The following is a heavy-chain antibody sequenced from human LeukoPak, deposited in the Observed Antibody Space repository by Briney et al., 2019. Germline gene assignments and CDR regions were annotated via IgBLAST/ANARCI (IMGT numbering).Heavy chain of an antibody. Sequence: PGASLRLSCAASGFTFSSYAMSWVRQAPGKGLEWVSAISGSGGSTYYADSVKGRFTISRDNAKNTLYQQMNSLRAEDTAVYYCARDQPGSSNAFDIWGQGTMVTVSS. CDR3: ARDQPGSSNAFDI. V-gene: IGHV3-23*01. D-gene: IGHD5-24*01. J-gene: IGHJ3*02. CDR2: ISGSGGST. CDR1: GFTFSSYA.